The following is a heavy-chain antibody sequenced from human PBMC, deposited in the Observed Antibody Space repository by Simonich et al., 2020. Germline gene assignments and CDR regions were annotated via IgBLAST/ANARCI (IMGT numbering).Heavy chain of an antibody. CDR3: ARHGNWGYFDY. Sequence: QVQLQESGPGLVKPSETLSLTCTVSGGSISSYYWSWFRQPPGKGLEWIGYSYYSGSTNYNPSLKSRVTISVDTSKNQFSLKLSSVTAADTAVYYCARHGNWGYFDYWGQGTLVTVSS. D-gene: IGHD7-27*01. CDR2: SYYSGST. CDR1: GGSISSYY. V-gene: IGHV4-59*08. J-gene: IGHJ4*02.